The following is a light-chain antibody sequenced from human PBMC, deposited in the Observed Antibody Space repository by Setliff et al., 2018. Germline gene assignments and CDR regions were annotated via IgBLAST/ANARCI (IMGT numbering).Light chain of an antibody. CDR1: IIGDKS. V-gene: IGLV3-21*03. CDR3: QVWDPASDHRV. CDR2: DDS. Sequence: LTQPPSESVAPGKTARITCGGHIIGDKSVHWYQQKPGQAPVLVVYDDSDRPSGIPGRFSGSNSGNTATLTISRVEAGDEADYYCQVWDPASDHRVFGTGTKVTVL. J-gene: IGLJ1*01.